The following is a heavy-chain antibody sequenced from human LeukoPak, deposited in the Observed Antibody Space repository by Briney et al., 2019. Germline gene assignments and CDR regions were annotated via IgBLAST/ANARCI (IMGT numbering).Heavy chain of an antibody. D-gene: IGHD3-10*01. CDR3: AREKLWFGEFPFDN. J-gene: IGHJ4*02. Sequence: ASVKVSCKASGYTFTDYLINWVRQAPGQGLEWVGSISTKNGYTKLAQKFQGRVAMTKDTSANTIYMDLKSLTFDDTAVYYCAREKLWFGEFPFDNWGQGTLISVSS. CDR2: ISTKNGYT. V-gene: IGHV1-18*01. CDR1: GYTFTDYL.